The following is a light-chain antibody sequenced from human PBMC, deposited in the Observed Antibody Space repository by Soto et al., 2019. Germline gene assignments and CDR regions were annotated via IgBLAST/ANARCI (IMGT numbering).Light chain of an antibody. CDR3: QQYYSTPPT. J-gene: IGKJ5*01. V-gene: IGKV4-1*01. CDR2: WAS. Sequence: DIVMTECPDSLAVSLGERATINCRSSQSVLYSSNNKNYLAWYQQKPGQPPKLLIYWASTRESGVPDRFGGSGSGTDFTLTISSLQAEDVAVYYCQQYYSTPPTFGQGTRLEIK. CDR1: QSVLYSSNNKNY.